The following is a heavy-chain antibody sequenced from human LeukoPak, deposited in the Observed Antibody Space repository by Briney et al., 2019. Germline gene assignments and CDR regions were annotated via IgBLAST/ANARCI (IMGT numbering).Heavy chain of an antibody. CDR2: IIPILGIA. V-gene: IGHV1-69*04. Sequence: SVKVSCKASGGTFSSYAISWVRQAPGQGLEWMGRIIPILGIANYAQKFQGRVTITADKSTSTAYMELSSLRSEDTAVYYCAVREYYYDSSGYQPSDYWGQGSLVTVSS. J-gene: IGHJ4*02. CDR1: GGTFSSYA. CDR3: AVREYYYDSSGYQPSDY. D-gene: IGHD3-22*01.